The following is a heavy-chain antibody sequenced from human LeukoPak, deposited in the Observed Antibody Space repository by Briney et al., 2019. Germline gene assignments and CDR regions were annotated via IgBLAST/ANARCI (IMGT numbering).Heavy chain of an antibody. V-gene: IGHV4-30-2*01. CDR3: ARATPYGDNDY. J-gene: IGHJ4*02. CDR1: GGSISSGGYS. Sequence: SETLSLTCAVSGGSISSGGYSWGWIRQPPGKGLEWIEYIYHGGSTYYNPSLKSRVTISVDRSKNQFSLKLSSVSAADTAVYYCARATPYGDNDYWGQGTLVTVSS. CDR2: IYHGGST. D-gene: IGHD4-17*01.